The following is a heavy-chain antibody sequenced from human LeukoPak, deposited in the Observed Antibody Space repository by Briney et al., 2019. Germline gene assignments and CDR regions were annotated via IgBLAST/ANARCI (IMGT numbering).Heavy chain of an antibody. CDR1: GGSISSGGYY. V-gene: IGHV4-31*03. D-gene: IGHD6-13*01. CDR2: IYYSGST. J-gene: IGHJ6*02. CDR3: AREAREYSSSWYYYYYGMDV. Sequence: SETLSLACTVSGGSISSGGYYWSWIRQHPVKGLEWIGYIYYSGSTYYNPSLKSRVTISVDTSKNQFSLKLSSVTAADTAVYYCAREAREYSSSWYYYYYGMDVWGQGTTVTVSS.